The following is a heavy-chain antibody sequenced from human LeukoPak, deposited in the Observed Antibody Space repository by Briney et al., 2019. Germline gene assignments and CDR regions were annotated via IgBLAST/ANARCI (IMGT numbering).Heavy chain of an antibody. V-gene: IGHV1-46*01. J-gene: IGHJ3*02. CDR2: INPRGGST. CDR3: ARVRRFGELLHGYDAFDI. Sequence: ASVKVSCKASGYTFTSYYMHWVRQAPGQGLEWMGIINPRGGSTSYAQKFQGRVTMTRDTSTSTVYMELSSLRSEDTAVYYCARVRRFGELLHGYDAFDIWGQGTMVTVSS. CDR1: GYTFTSYY. D-gene: IGHD3-10*01.